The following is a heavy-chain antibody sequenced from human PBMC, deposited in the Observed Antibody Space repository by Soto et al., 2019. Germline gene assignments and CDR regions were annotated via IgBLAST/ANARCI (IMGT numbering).Heavy chain of an antibody. D-gene: IGHD3-10*01. J-gene: IGHJ4*02. CDR2: IYYSGST. Sequence: QVQLQESGPGLVKPSQTLSLTCTVSGGSISSGDYYWSWIRQHPGKGLEWIGYIYYSGSTYYNPSLKSRVTISVDTSKDQFSLKLSSVTAADTAVYYCATYGSGSYKPTTFDYWGQGTLVTVSS. CDR1: GGSISSGDYY. CDR3: ATYGSGSYKPTTFDY. V-gene: IGHV4-31*03.